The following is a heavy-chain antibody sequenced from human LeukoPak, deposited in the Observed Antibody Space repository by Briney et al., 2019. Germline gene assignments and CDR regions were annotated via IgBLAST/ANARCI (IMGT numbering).Heavy chain of an antibody. J-gene: IGHJ4*02. CDR3: AKIRIQTYGSGSYRCYPFDY. CDR1: GFTFSSYA. D-gene: IGHD3-10*01. Sequence: GGSLRLSCAASGFTFSSYAMSWVRQAPGKGLEWVSAISGSGGSTYYADSVKGRFTISRDNSKNTLYLQMNSLRAEDTAVYYCAKIRIQTYGSGSYRCYPFDYWGQGTLVTVSS. CDR2: ISGSGGST. V-gene: IGHV3-23*01.